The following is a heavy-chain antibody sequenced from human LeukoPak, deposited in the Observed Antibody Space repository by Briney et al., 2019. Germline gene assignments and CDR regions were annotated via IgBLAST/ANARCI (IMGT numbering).Heavy chain of an antibody. Sequence: SETLSLTCTVSGGSISSSGYYWSWIRQPAGKGLEWIGRIYSSGSTNYNPSLKSRVTMSVDTSKNQLSLTLTSVTAADTAVYYCARGYSYLLYWGQGTLVTVSS. CDR2: IYSSGST. V-gene: IGHV4-61*02. D-gene: IGHD5-18*01. CDR1: GGSISSSGYY. J-gene: IGHJ4*02. CDR3: ARGYSYLLY.